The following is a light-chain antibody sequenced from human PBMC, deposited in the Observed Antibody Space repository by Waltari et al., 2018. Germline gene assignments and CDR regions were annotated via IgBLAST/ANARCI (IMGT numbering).Light chain of an antibody. Sequence: DIVMSQSPDSLAVSLGERATIQCRSSQSLSYRYNNRNYLAWYQQRPGQPPKLLIYGASLRESGVHDRFSGSGSGTDFPLTISSLQAEDVAIYYCHQYYTTPFTFGPGTTVDIK. J-gene: IGKJ3*01. CDR1: QSLSYRYNNRNY. CDR3: HQYYTTPFT. CDR2: GAS. V-gene: IGKV4-1*01.